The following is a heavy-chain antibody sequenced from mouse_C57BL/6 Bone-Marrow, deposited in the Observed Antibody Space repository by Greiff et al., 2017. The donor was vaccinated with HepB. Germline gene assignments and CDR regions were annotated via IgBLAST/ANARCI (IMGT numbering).Heavy chain of an antibody. V-gene: IGHV5-12*01. CDR3: ARCVGYYAMDY. Sequence: EVKLMESGGGLVQPGGSLKLSCAASGFTFSDYYMYWVRQTPEKRLEWVAYISNGGGSTYYPDTVKGRFTISRDNAKNTLYLQMSRLKSEDTAMYYCARCVGYYAMDYWGQGTSVTVSS. CDR1: GFTFSDYY. CDR2: ISNGGGST. J-gene: IGHJ4*01.